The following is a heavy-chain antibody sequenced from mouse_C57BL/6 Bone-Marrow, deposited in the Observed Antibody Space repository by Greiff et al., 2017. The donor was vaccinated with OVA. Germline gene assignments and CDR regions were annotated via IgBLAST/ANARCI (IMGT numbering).Heavy chain of an antibody. CDR3: ARGRYDYGGYLDY. J-gene: IGHJ2*01. CDR2: ISSGSSTI. CDR1: GFTFSDYG. D-gene: IGHD2-4*01. Sequence: EVMLVESGGGLVKPGGSLKLSCAASGFTFSDYGMHWVRQAPEKGLEWVAYISSGSSTIYYADTVKGRFTISRDNAKNTLFLQMTSLRSEDTAMYYCARGRYDYGGYLDYWGQGTTLTVSS. V-gene: IGHV5-17*01.